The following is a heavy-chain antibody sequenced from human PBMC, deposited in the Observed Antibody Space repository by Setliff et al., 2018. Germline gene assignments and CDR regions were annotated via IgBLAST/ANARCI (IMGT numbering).Heavy chain of an antibody. D-gene: IGHD3-22*01. Sequence: GASVKVSCKASGYTFTRHGISWVRQAPGQGLEWMGGTIPIFGTTDYAQKFQGRVTIITDESTSTAFMQLSSLRSEDTAVYYCVREGVDSRSSTDYRYYMDVWGKGTTVTVSS. CDR2: TIPIFGTT. CDR3: VREGVDSRSSTDYRYYMDV. CDR1: GYTFTRHG. J-gene: IGHJ6*03. V-gene: IGHV1-69*05.